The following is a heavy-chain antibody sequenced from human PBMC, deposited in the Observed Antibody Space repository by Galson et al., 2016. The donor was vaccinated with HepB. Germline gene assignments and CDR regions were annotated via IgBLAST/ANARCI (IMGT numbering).Heavy chain of an antibody. CDR3: ARGGYSGGYYLMRYRDAFEN. V-gene: IGHV5-51*01. CDR2: IYPGDSDT. J-gene: IGHJ4*02. D-gene: IGHD1-26*01. CDR1: GYSFSSYW. Sequence: QSGAEVKKPGESLKISCKGSGYSFSSYWIGWVRQMPGEGLEWMGIIYPGDSDTRYSPSFRGQVTISADKSISTAYLQWSSLKAADTALYYCARGGYSGGYYLMRYRDAFENWGQGTLVTVSS.